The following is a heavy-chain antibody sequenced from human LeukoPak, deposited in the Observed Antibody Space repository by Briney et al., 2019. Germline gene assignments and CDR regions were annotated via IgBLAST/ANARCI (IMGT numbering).Heavy chain of an antibody. CDR3: ARGYYDIAP. D-gene: IGHD3-9*01. V-gene: IGHV1-46*01. J-gene: IGHJ5*02. CDR1: GYTFTSYY. CDR2: INPSGGST. Sequence: AASVKVSCKASGYTFTSYYMHWVRQAPGQGLEWMGIINPSGGSTTYAQKFQGRVTMTRGTPTSTVYMELSSLRSEDAAVYYCARGYYDIAPWGQGTLVTVSS.